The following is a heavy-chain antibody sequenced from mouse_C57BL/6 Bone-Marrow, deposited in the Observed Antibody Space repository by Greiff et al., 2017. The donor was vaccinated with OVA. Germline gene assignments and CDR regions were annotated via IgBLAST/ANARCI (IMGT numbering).Heavy chain of an antibody. CDR1: GFTFSSYT. Sequence: EVMLVESGGGLVKPGGSLKLSCAASGFTFSSYTMSWVRQTPEKRLEWVANISGGGGNTYYPDSVKGRFTISRDNAKNTLYLQMSSLRSEDTALYYCARRGLRGGYYFDYWGQGTTLTVSS. D-gene: IGHD2-4*01. V-gene: IGHV5-9*01. J-gene: IGHJ2*01. CDR2: ISGGGGNT. CDR3: ARRGLRGGYYFDY.